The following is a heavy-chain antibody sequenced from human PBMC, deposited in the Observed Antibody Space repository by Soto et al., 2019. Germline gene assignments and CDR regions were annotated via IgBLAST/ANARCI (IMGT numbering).Heavy chain of an antibody. CDR3: AKSTFTTSSYIAGGMDV. Sequence: EVQLVESGGGLVQPGRSLRLSCAASGFTFDDYAMHWVRQAPGKGREWVSGITWNTENINYADSVKGRFTISTDNAKNSLYLQMKSLRDEDTALCYCAKSTFTTSSYIAGGMDVWGQGTTVTVSS. J-gene: IGHJ6*02. D-gene: IGHD2-2*01. CDR2: ITWNTENI. V-gene: IGHV3-9*01. CDR1: GFTFDDYA.